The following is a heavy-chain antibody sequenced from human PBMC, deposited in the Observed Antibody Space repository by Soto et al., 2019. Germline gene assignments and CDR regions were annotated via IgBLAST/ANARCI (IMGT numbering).Heavy chain of an antibody. CDR1: GGSISSYY. J-gene: IGHJ6*02. V-gene: IGHV4-59*01. CDR3: ARDLWGYCGADCYPLDV. D-gene: IGHD2-21*02. Sequence: QVRLQESGPGLVKPSETLSLTCTVSGGSISSYYWRWIRQPPGKGLERIGYMYNTGSTIYNTSLKSRVTISVATSKKQFSLKLHSVTAADTAVYYCARDLWGYCGADCYPLDVWGQGTKVTVSS. CDR2: MYNTGST.